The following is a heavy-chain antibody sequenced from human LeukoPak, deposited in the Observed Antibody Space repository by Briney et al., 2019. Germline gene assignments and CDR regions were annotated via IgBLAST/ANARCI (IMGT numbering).Heavy chain of an antibody. J-gene: IGHJ5*02. Sequence: KPGGSLRLSCAASGFTFSSYSTNWVRQAPGKGLEWVSSISSSSSYIYYADSVKGRFTISRDNAKNSLYLQMNSLRAEDTAVYYCARDHYDSNTFDPWGQGTLVTVSS. CDR1: GFTFSSYS. CDR3: ARDHYDSNTFDP. V-gene: IGHV3-21*01. CDR2: ISSSSSYI. D-gene: IGHD3-22*01.